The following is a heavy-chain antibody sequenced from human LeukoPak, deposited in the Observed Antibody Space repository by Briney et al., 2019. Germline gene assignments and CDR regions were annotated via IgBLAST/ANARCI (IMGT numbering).Heavy chain of an antibody. CDR1: GYSISSGYY. D-gene: IGHD5-18*01. Sequence: PSETLSLTCTVSGYSISSGYYWGWIRQPPGKGLEWIGSIYHSGSTYYNPSLKSRVTISVDTSKNQFSLKLSSVTAADTAVYYCARDEGYSYGLFDYWGQGTLVTVSS. CDR3: ARDEGYSYGLFDY. CDR2: IYHSGST. J-gene: IGHJ4*02. V-gene: IGHV4-38-2*02.